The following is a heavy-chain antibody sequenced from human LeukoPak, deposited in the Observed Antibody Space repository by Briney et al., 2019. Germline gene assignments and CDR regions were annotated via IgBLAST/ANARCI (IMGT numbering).Heavy chain of an antibody. CDR3: ASDYGDYGFTDV. CDR2: INPNSGGT. D-gene: IGHD4-17*01. V-gene: IGHV1-2*02. CDR1: GYTFTSYY. J-gene: IGHJ6*04. Sequence: ASVTVSCKASGYTFTSYYMHWVRQAPGQGLERMGWINPNSGGTNYAQKFQGRVTMTRDTSISTAYMELSRLRSDDTAVYYCASDYGDYGFTDVWGKGTTVTVSS.